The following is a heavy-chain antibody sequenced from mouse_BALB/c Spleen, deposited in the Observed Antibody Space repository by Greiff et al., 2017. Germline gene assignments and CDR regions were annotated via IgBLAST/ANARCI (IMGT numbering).Heavy chain of an antibody. CDR1: GYTFTSYY. CDR2: IYPGNVNT. D-gene: IGHD2-1*01. V-gene: IGHV1S56*01. J-gene: IGHJ3*01. Sequence: QVQLKESGPELVKPGASVRISCKASGYTFTSYYIHWVKQRPGQGLEWIGWIYPGNVNTKYNEKFKGKATLTADKSSSTAYMQLSSLTSEDSAVYFCAGSYGNYAWFAYWGQGTLVTVSA. CDR3: AGSYGNYAWFAY.